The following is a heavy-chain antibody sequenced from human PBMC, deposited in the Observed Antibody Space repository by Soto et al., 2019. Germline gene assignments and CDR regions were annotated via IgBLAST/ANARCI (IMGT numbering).Heavy chain of an antibody. CDR3: ARDLDVVGTAIWFDP. CDR1: GYTFTSYG. J-gene: IGHJ5*02. V-gene: IGHV1-18*01. Sequence: GASVKVSCKASGYTFTSYGISWVRQAPGQGLEWMGWISAYNGNTNYAQKLQGRVIMTTDTSTSTAYMELRSLRSDDTAVYYCARDLDVVGTAIWFDPWGQGTLVTVSS. D-gene: IGHD2-21*02. CDR2: ISAYNGNT.